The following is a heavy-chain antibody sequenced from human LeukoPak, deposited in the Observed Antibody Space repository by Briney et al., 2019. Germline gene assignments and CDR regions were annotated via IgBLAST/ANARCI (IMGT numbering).Heavy chain of an antibody. V-gene: IGHV3-21*01. Sequence: GGSPRLSCAASGFTFSNAWMNWVRQAPGKGLEWVSSITSSSSYIYYADSVKGRFTISRDNAKNSLYLQMNSLRAEDTAVYYCAPSTYSGSPPFDYWGQGTLVTVSS. CDR2: ITSSSSYI. CDR1: GFTFSNAW. CDR3: APSTYSGSPPFDY. J-gene: IGHJ4*02. D-gene: IGHD1-26*01.